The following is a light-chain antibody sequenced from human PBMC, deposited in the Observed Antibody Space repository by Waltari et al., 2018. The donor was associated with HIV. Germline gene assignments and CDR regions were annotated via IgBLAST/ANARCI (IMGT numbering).Light chain of an antibody. CDR3: GTWDDSLGAVV. CDR1: SSNIGNNY. J-gene: IGLJ2*01. V-gene: IGLV1-51*02. CDR2: ETS. Sequence: QSVLTQPPSVSAAPGQTVTLPCSGTSSNIGNNYVSWYHQVPGTTPKLLIYETSKRPYGIPDRCSGSKAGTSATLGITGVQTADEADYYCGTWDDSLGAVVFGGGTRVTV.